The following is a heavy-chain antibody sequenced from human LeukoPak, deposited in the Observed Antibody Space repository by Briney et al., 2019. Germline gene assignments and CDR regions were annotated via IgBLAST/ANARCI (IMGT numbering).Heavy chain of an antibody. CDR3: AREAAAAGENYFDY. D-gene: IGHD6-13*01. V-gene: IGHV3-21*01. Sequence: GSLRLSCAASGFIVSSNYMNWVRQAPGKGLEWVSSITRSSSQKDYAGSVKGRFSISRDNAKNSLYLQMSSLRAEDTAVYYCAREAAAAGENYFDYWGQGTLVTVSS. J-gene: IGHJ4*02. CDR1: GFIVSSNY. CDR2: ITRSSSQK.